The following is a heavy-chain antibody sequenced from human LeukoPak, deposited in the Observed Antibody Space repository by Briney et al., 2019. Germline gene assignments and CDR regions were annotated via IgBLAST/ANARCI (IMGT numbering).Heavy chain of an antibody. J-gene: IGHJ4*02. V-gene: IGHV3-23*01. CDR1: GFTFSNYA. Sequence: PGGSLRLSCAASGFTFSNYAMSWVRQAPGKGLEWVSDISGSGDSTNYADSVKGRFTISRDNSKNTLYLQMNSLRVEDTAVYYCAKGHRWELLNWGQGTLVTVSS. CDR3: AKGHRWELLN. CDR2: ISGSGDST. D-gene: IGHD1-26*01.